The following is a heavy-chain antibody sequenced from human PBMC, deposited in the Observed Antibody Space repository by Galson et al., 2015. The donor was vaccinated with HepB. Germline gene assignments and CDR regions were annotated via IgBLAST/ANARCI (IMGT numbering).Heavy chain of an antibody. J-gene: IGHJ3*02. V-gene: IGHV3-30*18. CDR3: AKSLRVVGATYAFDI. Sequence: SLRLSCAASGFTFSSYGMHWVRQAPGKGLEWVAVISYDGSNKYYADSVKGRFTISRDNSKNTLYPQMNSLRAEDTAVYYCAKSLRVVGATYAFDIWGQGTMVTVSS. CDR1: GFTFSSYG. D-gene: IGHD1-26*01. CDR2: ISYDGSNK.